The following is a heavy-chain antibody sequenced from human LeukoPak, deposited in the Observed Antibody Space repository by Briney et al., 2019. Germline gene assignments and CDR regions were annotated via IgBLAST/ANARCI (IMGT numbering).Heavy chain of an antibody. D-gene: IGHD1-26*01. CDR3: ARHRSDGTYPLDY. V-gene: IGHV4-39*01. Sequence: PSETLSLTCTVSGGSTSSSSFYWGWIRQPPGKGLECIGRISYSGRTYYNPSLQSRVTMSVDTSKNQFSLKLTSVTAADTAVYYCARHRSDGTYPLDYWGQGALVTVSS. CDR2: ISYSGRT. J-gene: IGHJ4*02. CDR1: GGSTSSSSFY.